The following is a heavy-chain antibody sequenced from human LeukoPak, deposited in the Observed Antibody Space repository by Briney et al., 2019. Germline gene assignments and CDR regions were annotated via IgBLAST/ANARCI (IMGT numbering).Heavy chain of an antibody. CDR1: GFTFSTYS. V-gene: IGHV3-48*02. CDR3: ARQRSGSFDY. D-gene: IGHD1-26*01. CDR2: ISVSSSTI. Sequence: GGSLRLSCAAYGFTFSTYSMNWVRQAPGKGLEWVSYISVSSSTIYYADSVKGRFTISRDNAKNSLYLQMNSLRDEDTAVYYCARQRSGSFDYWGQGTLVTVSS. J-gene: IGHJ4*02.